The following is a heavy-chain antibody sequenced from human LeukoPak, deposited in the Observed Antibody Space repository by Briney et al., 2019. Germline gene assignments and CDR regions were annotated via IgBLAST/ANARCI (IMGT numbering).Heavy chain of an antibody. CDR3: ARDQYSSGLDY. J-gene: IGHJ4*02. Sequence: ASVKVSCKASGYTFTGYYMHWVRQAPGQGLEWMGWINPNSGGTNYAQKFQGRVTITADKSTSTAYMELSSLRSEDTAVYYCARDQYSSGLDYWGQGTLVTVSS. CDR1: GYTFTGYY. V-gene: IGHV1-2*02. D-gene: IGHD6-19*01. CDR2: INPNSGGT.